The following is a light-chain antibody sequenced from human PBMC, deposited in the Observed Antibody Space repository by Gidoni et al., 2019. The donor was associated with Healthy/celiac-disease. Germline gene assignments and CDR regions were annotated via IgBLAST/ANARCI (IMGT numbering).Light chain of an antibody. Sequence: IQLTQSPSSLAASVGDRVTITCRASQSISSYLNWYQQKPGKDPKLLIYAASSLQSGVPSRFSGSGSGTDFTLTISSLQPKDFATYYCQQSYSTPSITLGQGTRLEIK. CDR2: AAS. V-gene: IGKV1-39*01. CDR1: QSISSY. J-gene: IGKJ5*01. CDR3: QQSYSTPSIT.